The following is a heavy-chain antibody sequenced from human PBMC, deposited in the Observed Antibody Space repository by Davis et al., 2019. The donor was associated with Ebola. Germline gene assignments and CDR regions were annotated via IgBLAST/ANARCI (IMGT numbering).Heavy chain of an antibody. CDR2: ISWNSGSI. CDR1: GFTFDDYA. D-gene: IGHD1-26*01. J-gene: IGHJ4*02. V-gene: IGHV3-9*01. CDR3: ARTKVVGATYYFDY. Sequence: GGSLRLSCAASGFTFDDYAMHWVRQAPGKGLEWVSGISWNSGSIGYADSVKGRFTISRDNAKNSLYLQMNSLRDEDTAVYYCARTKVVGATYYFDYWGQGTLVTVSS.